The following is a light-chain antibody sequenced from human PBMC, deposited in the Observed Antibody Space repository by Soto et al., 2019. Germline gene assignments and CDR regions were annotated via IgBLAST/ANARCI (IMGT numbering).Light chain of an antibody. J-gene: IGKJ4*01. CDR2: DAS. CDR3: QYRGIWSSGAT. Sequence: EIVLTQSPVTLSLSPGERATLSCRASQSINNYLAWYQQKPGQPPRLLIYDASNRATAIPVRFSGSGSGTDFTLAISSIEPEDSAVYFCQYRGIWSSGATFGGGTKVEIK. CDR1: QSINNY. V-gene: IGKV3-11*01.